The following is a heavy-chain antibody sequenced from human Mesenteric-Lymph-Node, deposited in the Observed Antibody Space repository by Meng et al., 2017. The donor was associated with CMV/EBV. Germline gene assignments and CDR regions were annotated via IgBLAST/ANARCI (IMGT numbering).Heavy chain of an antibody. CDR2: INPRTGGT. V-gene: IGHV1-2*02. D-gene: IGHD3-10*02. CDR3: AADVLRITAGDY. J-gene: IGHJ4*02. Sequence: CKNSGYAFTDYYIHWVRQAPGQGLEWMGDINPRTGGTDLAQRFQGSVTLTRDTSITTAYMELRSLRSDDTAVYYCAADVLRITAGDYWGQGTLVTVSS. CDR1: GYAFTDYY.